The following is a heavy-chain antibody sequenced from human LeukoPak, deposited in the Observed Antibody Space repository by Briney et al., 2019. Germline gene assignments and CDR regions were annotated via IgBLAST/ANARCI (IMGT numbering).Heavy chain of an antibody. D-gene: IGHD2-2*01. CDR1: GFTFSNAW. CDR3: ARVLREVPAAKVDY. CDR2: INHSGST. Sequence: GSLRLSCAASGFTFSNAWMSWVRQAPGKGLEWIGEINHSGSTNYNPSLKSRVTISVDTSKNQFSLKLSSVTAADTAVYYCARVLREVPAAKVDYWGQGTLVTVSS. V-gene: IGHV4-34*01. J-gene: IGHJ4*02.